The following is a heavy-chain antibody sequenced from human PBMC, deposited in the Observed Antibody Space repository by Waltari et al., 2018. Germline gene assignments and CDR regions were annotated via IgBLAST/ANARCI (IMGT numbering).Heavy chain of an antibody. CDR1: GFTFSSYD. V-gene: IGHV3-48*03. CDR2: MSSSGTTI. CDR3: ARPKGGYDSSGYYPTPFDY. Sequence: EVQLVESGGVLVQPGGSLRLSCAASGFTFSSYDMNWVRQAPGKGLEWVSYMSSSGTTIYYADSVRGRFTISRDNAKNSLYLQMNSLRAEDTAVYYCARPKGGYDSSGYYPTPFDYWGQGTLVTVSS. J-gene: IGHJ4*02. D-gene: IGHD3-22*01.